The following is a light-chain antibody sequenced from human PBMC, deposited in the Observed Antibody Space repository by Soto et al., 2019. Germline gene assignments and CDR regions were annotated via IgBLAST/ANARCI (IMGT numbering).Light chain of an antibody. CDR2: GAT. CDR1: RDIGTY. CDR3: QQTYTMPIA. V-gene: IGKV1-39*01. Sequence: DIQLTQSPSSLSASLGDRVTITCRASRDIGTYLNWYQQKSGRAPKLLMYGATGLQSGVPPRFSGSGSGTDFTLTIINVQPEDFAAYFCQQTYTMPIAFGQGTRLEI. J-gene: IGKJ5*01.